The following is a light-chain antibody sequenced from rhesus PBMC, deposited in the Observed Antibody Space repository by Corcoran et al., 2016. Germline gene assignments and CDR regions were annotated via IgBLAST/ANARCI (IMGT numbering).Light chain of an antibody. CDR3: QHSYGTPLT. Sequence: DIQMTQSPSSLSASVGDRVTITCRASENVNNYLHWYQHKPGKAPKLLIYKASTLQSGVPSRFSGSGTGTDFTLTISSLQPEDFATYYCQHSYGTPLTFGGGTKVEL. CDR2: KAS. CDR1: ENVNNY. J-gene: IGKJ4*01. V-gene: IGKV1-74*01.